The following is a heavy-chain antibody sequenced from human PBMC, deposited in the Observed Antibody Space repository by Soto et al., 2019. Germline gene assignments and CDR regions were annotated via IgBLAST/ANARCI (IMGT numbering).Heavy chain of an antibody. CDR2: ISGSGGST. V-gene: IGHV3-23*01. J-gene: IGHJ4*02. Sequence: EVQLLESGGGLVQPGGSLRLSCAASGFTFSSYAMSWVRQAPGKGLEWVSAISGSGGSTYYADSVKGRFTISRDNSKNTLYLQMNSLRAEDTAVYYCAKSSIYDILTGYYLDYWGQGTLVTVSS. CDR1: GFTFSSYA. CDR3: AKSSIYDILTGYYLDY. D-gene: IGHD3-9*01.